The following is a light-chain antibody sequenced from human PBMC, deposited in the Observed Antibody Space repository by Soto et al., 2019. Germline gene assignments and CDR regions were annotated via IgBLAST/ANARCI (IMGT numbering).Light chain of an antibody. CDR3: QKYNNWPRT. CDR2: GAS. V-gene: IGKV3-15*01. Sequence: EIVMTQSPATLSVSPGERATLSCRASQSVSSNLAWYQQKPGQAPRLLIYGASTRATGIPARFSGSGSGTEFPLPISSLQSEDFAVYSCQKYNNWPRTFGQGTKVEIK. CDR1: QSVSSN. J-gene: IGKJ1*01.